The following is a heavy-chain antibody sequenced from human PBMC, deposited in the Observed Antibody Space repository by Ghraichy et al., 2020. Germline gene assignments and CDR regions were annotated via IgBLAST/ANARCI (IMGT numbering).Heavy chain of an antibody. D-gene: IGHD3-3*01. CDR3: AKDPVLSSFLYDFWSGSYFDY. CDR2: ISGSGGST. J-gene: IGHJ4*02. CDR1: GFTFSSYA. Sequence: GGSLRLSCAASGFTFSSYAMSWVRQAPGKGLEWVSAISGSGGSTYYADSVKGRFTISRDNSKNTLYLQMNSLRAEDTAVYYCAKDPVLSSFLYDFWSGSYFDYWGQGTLVTVSS. V-gene: IGHV3-23*01.